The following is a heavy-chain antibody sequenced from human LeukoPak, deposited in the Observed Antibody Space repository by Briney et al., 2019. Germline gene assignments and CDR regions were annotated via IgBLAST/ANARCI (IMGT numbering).Heavy chain of an antibody. CDR3: ARVYGDLDAFDI. CDR1: GGTYT. Sequence: SVKASCKASGGTYTISWVRQAPGQGLEWMGRIIPILGIANYAQKFQGRVTITADKSTSTAYMELSSLRSEDTAVYYCARVYGDLDAFDIWGQGTMVTVSS. CDR2: IIPILGIA. V-gene: IGHV1-69*02. J-gene: IGHJ3*02. D-gene: IGHD2/OR15-2a*01.